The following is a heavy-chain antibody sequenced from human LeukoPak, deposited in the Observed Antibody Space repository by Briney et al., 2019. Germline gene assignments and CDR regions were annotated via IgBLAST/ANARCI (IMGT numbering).Heavy chain of an antibody. CDR2: IYSGGSI. J-gene: IGHJ4*02. CDR1: GFIVSNNY. Sequence: GGSLRLSCAASGFIVSNNYMSWVRQAPGKGLEWVSFIYSGGSIYYADSVKGRFTISRDNSKNTLYLQMNSLRVEDTAVYNCAGGNTIFGADYWGQGTLVSVSS. D-gene: IGHD3-3*01. CDR3: AGGNTIFGADY. V-gene: IGHV3-66*01.